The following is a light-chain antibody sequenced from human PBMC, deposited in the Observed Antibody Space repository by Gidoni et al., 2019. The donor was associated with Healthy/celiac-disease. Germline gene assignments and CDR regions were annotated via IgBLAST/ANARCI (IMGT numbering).Light chain of an antibody. CDR3: QQSYSTLMCS. V-gene: IGKV1-39*01. J-gene: IGKJ2*04. CDR1: QSISSY. Sequence: DIQMTQSPSSLSASVGDRVTITCRASQSISSYLNWYQQKPGKAPKLLIYAASSLQSGVPSRFSRSGSGTDFTLTISSLQPEDFATYYCQQSYSTLMCSFGQGTKLEIK. CDR2: AAS.